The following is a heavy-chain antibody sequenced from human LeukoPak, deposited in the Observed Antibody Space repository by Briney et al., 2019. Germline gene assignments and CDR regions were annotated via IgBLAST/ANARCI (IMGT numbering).Heavy chain of an antibody. CDR2: ICYGGST. J-gene: IGHJ4*02. V-gene: IGHV4-39*01. D-gene: IGHD4-23*01. CDR1: GGSISTNDYY. Sequence: SETLSLACTVSGGSISTNDYYWVWIRQPPGKGLEWIASICYGGSTYYNSSLKSRVIISVDTSRNQFSLKMSSVTAADTAVYYCARRVNYGGNILIDYWGQGTLVTVSS. CDR3: ARRVNYGGNILIDY.